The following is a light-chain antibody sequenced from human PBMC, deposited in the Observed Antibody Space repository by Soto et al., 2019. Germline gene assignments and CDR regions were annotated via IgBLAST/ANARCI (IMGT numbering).Light chain of an antibody. V-gene: IGKV3-20*01. Sequence: EIVLTQSPGTLSLSPGERATLSCRASQSVSSSDLAWYQQKPGEAPRLLIYGASSKATGIPDRFSASGSGTDFTLTISRLEPEEFAVYYCQHYSSLELTFGGGTKVEIK. CDR2: GAS. CDR3: QHYSSLELT. CDR1: QSVSSSD. J-gene: IGKJ4*01.